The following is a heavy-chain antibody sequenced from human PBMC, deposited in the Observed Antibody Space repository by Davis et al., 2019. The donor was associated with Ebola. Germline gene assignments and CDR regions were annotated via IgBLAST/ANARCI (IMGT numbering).Heavy chain of an antibody. CDR3: ARLVALYDDSGYAYFDF. D-gene: IGHD3-22*01. CDR2: IYYSGST. V-gene: IGHV4-30-4*01. Sequence: MPSETLSLTCAVSGGSISSGDYYWSWIRQPPGKGLEWIGYIYYSGSTYYNPSLKSRVTISVDTSKNQFSLKLSSVTAADTAVYYCARLVALYDDSGYAYFDFWGLGTLVTVSS. J-gene: IGHJ4*02. CDR1: GGSISSGDYY.